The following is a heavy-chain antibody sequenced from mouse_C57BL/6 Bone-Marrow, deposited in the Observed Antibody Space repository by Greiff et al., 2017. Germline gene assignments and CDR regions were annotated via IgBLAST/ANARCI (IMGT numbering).Heavy chain of an antibody. CDR1: GYTFTSYW. J-gene: IGHJ1*03. V-gene: IGHV1-64*01. D-gene: IGHD1-1*01. CDR2: IHPNSGST. CDR3: ARGGYGSTYWYFDV. Sequence: QVQLQQPGAELVKPGASVKLSCKASGYTFTSYWMHWVKQRPGQGLAWIGMIHPNSGSTNYNEKFKSKATLTVDKSSSTAYMQLSSLTSEDSAVYDCARGGYGSTYWYFDVWGTGTTVTVSS.